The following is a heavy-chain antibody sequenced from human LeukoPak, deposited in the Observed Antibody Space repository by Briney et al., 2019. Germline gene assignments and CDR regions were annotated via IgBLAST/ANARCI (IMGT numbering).Heavy chain of an antibody. CDR3: ARHPDYYDSSGYYYGLDY. CDR2: VYYSGST. Sequence: SETLSLTCTVSGGSISTYYWSWIRQPPGKGLEWIGYVYYSGSTNYNPSLKSRVTISLDTPKNQFSLKLSSVTAADTAVYYCARHPDYYDSSGYYYGLDYWGQGTLVTVSS. D-gene: IGHD3-22*01. V-gene: IGHV4-59*08. J-gene: IGHJ4*02. CDR1: GGSISTYY.